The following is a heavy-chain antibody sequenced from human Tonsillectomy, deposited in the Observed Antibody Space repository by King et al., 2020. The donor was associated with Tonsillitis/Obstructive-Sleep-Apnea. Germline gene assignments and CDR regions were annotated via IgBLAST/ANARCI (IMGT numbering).Heavy chain of an antibody. CDR1: GGSFSGYY. D-gene: IGHD2-15*01. V-gene: IGHV4-34*01. J-gene: IGHJ1*01. CDR3: ARGRIVVVVAATPDLYFQH. CDR2: INHSGST. Sequence: VQLQQWGAGLLKPSETLSRTCAVHGGSFSGYYWSWIRQPPGKGLEWIGEINHSGSTNYNPSLKSRFTISVDTSKNQFSLKLSSVTAADTAVYYCARGRIVVVVAATPDLYFQHWGQGTLVTVSS.